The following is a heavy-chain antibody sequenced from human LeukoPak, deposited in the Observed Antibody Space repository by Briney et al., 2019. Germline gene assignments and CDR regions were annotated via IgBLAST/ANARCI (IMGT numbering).Heavy chain of an antibody. Sequence: SETLSLTCTVSGDSMSDSYWSWIRQPAGKGLEWIGRIYASGSTNYNPSPKGRVALSVDTSSNQFSLTLSSVTAADTAVYHCARDIRSHNGPGGYYYYYMDVWGKGTTVTVSS. J-gene: IGHJ6*03. V-gene: IGHV4-4*07. D-gene: IGHD2-8*01. CDR2: IYASGST. CDR3: ARDIRSHNGPGGYYYYYMDV. CDR1: GDSMSDSY.